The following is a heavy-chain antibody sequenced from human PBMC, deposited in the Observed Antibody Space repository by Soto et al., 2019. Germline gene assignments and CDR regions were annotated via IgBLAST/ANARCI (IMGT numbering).Heavy chain of an antibody. D-gene: IGHD6-19*01. CDR2: FSATSENT. V-gene: IGHV3-23*01. Sequence: EVQLLESGGGLVQPGGSLRLSCVGSGFFFSSYTMTWVRQAPGKGLEWVSSFSATSENTYYADAVRGRFTISRDNSKNTLFLQRNSLTADDTAMYYCAKARDQQWVRLPFDYWGQGILVIVSS. CDR1: GFFFSSYT. CDR3: AKARDQQWVRLPFDY. J-gene: IGHJ4*02.